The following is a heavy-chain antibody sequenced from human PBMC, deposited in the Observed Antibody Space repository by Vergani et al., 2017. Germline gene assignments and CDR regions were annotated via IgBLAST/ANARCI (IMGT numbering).Heavy chain of an antibody. V-gene: IGHV1-46*01. D-gene: IGHD5-18*01. CDR1: GYTFSNYY. J-gene: IGHJ6*02. CDR3: ARGSYGYGYYYCGMDV. CDR2: INPSGGHT. Sequence: QVQVVQSGAEVKKSGASVKVSCKISGYTFSNYYMHWVRQAPGQGLEWRGIINPSGGHTNYAQKFQGRVTITRNTSISTAYMELSSLRSEDTAVYYCARGSYGYGYYYCGMDVWGQGTTVTVSS.